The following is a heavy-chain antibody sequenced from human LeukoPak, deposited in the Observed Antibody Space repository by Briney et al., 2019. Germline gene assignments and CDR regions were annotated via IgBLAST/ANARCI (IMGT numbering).Heavy chain of an antibody. V-gene: IGHV1-24*01. CDR1: GYTFTGYY. D-gene: IGHD5-18*01. CDR3: ATEGGYSYGPYYGMDV. CDR2: FDPEDGET. J-gene: IGHJ6*02. Sequence: ASVKVSCKASGYTFTGYYMHWVRQAPGKGLEWMGGFDPEDGETIYAQKFQGRVTMTEDTSTDTAYMELSSLRSEDTAVYYCATEGGYSYGPYYGMDVWGQGTTVTVSS.